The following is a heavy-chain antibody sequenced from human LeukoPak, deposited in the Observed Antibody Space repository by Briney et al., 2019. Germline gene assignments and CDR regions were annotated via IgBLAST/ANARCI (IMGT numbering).Heavy chain of an antibody. Sequence: GGSLRLSCVASGFTFSNYWMHWVRQPPGKGLVWVSRIYGDGRTTNYADSVKGRFTISRDNAKNTVYLEMNSLSVEDTATYYCIRDFRSADLWGQGTLVTVTS. CDR2: IYGDGRTT. CDR3: IRDFRSADL. V-gene: IGHV3-74*01. J-gene: IGHJ5*02. CDR1: GFTFSNYW.